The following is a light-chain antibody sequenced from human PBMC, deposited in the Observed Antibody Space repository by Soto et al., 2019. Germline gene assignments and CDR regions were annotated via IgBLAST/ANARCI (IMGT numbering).Light chain of an antibody. V-gene: IGLV2-14*01. CDR2: EVT. CDR3: SSYAGSNSYV. J-gene: IGLJ1*01. CDR1: SSDVGIYDY. Sequence: QSVLTQPASVSGSPGQSISISCTGTSSDVGIYDYVSWYQHHPGKAPKLMVYEVTNRPSGVSNRFSGSKSGNTASLTVSGLQAEDEADYYCSSYAGSNSYVFGTGTKLTVL.